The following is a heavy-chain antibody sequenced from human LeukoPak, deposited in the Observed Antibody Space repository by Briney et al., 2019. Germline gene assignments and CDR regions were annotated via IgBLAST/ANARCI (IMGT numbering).Heavy chain of an antibody. V-gene: IGHV3-9*01. CDR2: ISWNSGSI. CDR1: GFTFDDYA. J-gene: IGHJ4*02. CDR3: ARDHRVAGATGSSDY. D-gene: IGHD1-26*01. Sequence: PGGSLRLSCAASGFTFDDYAMHWVRQAPGKGLEWVSGISWNSGSIGYADSVKGRFTISRDNAKNSLYLQMNSLRAEDTAVYYCARDHRVAGATGSSDYWGQGTLVTVSS.